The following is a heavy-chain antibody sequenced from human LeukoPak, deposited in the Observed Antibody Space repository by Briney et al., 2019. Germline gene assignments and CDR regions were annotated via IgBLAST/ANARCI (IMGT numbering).Heavy chain of an antibody. V-gene: IGHV3-21*06. J-gene: IGHJ6*03. CDR2: ISDGGSEI. CDR1: GFSFSFFT. Sequence: GGSLRLSCAASGFSFSFFTLNWVRQAPGKGLEWVSSISDGGSEIYYADPVKGRFAISRDGAKNSLSLQMNSLRVEDTAIYYCAKGKSGSYHYYMDVWGKGTTVTVSS. CDR3: AKGKSGSYHYYMDV.